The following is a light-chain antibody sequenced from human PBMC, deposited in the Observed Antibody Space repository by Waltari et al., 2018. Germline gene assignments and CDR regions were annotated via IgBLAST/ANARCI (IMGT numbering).Light chain of an antibody. Sequence: ARQAVPSTDLNWRRKQPGQPPRSLIRGASSRATGIPDRFSVSGSGADFTLTISILDPADLAVYYCQQYDGFVRTFGGETKV. CDR1: QAVPSTD. V-gene: IGKV3-20*01. CDR3: QQYDGFVRT. J-gene: IGKJ4*01. CDR2: GAS.